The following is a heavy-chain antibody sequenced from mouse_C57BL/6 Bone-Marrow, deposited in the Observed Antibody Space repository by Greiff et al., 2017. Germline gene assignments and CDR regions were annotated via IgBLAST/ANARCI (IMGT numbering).Heavy chain of an antibody. CDR2: IDPSDSYT. D-gene: IGHD3-2*02. Sequence: VQLQQPGAELVMPGASVKLSCKASGYTFTSYWMHWVKQRPGQGLEWIGEIDPSDSYTNYNQKFKGKSTLTVDKSSSTAYMQLSSLTSEDSAVYYCEKSAHVNLDYWGQGTTLTVSS. CDR3: EKSAHVNLDY. J-gene: IGHJ2*01. CDR1: GYTFTSYW. V-gene: IGHV1-69*01.